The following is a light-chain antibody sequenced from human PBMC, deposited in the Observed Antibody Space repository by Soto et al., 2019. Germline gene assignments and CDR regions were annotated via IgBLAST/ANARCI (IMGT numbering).Light chain of an antibody. CDR1: QSVGKF. V-gene: IGKV3-11*01. CDR2: DAS. Sequence: EVVLTQSPAILSLSPGDRATLSCRASQSVGKFLTWYQQKPGQAPRLLIYDASTRATGIPARFSGSGSGTEFTLPISSLEQEDVAVYYCQQRSNCPPRTFGGGTKVEIK. J-gene: IGKJ4*01. CDR3: QQRSNCPPRT.